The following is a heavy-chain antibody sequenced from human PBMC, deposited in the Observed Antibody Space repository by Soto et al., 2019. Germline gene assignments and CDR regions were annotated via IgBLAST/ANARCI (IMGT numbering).Heavy chain of an antibody. CDR1: GGSFSGYY. CDR3: ARGVVATYALQVWFDP. V-gene: IGHV4-34*01. D-gene: IGHD5-12*01. CDR2: INHSGST. Sequence: SETLSLTCAVYGGSFSGYYWSWIRQPPGKGLEWIGEINHSGSTNYNPSLKSRVTISVDTSKNQFSLKLSSVTAADTAVYYCARGVVATYALQVWFDPWGQGTLVTVSS. J-gene: IGHJ5*02.